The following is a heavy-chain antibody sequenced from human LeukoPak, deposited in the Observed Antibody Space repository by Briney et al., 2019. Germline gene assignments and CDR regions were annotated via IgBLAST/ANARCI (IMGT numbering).Heavy chain of an antibody. CDR2: ISSSGSTI. J-gene: IGHJ4*02. CDR3: ARGGRLGELSTLYPSDY. Sequence: PGGSLRLSCAASGFTFSSYEMNWVRQAPGKGLEWVSYISSSGSTIYYADSVKGRFTISRDNAKNSLYLQMNSLRAEDTAVYYCARGGRLGELSTLYPSDYWGQGTLVTVSS. CDR1: GFTFSSYE. D-gene: IGHD3-16*02. V-gene: IGHV3-48*03.